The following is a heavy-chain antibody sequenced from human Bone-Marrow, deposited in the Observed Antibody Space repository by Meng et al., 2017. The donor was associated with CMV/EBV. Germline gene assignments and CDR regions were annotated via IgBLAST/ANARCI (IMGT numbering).Heavy chain of an antibody. CDR2: IIPIFGTA. Sequence: SVKVSYKASGGTFSSYAISWVRQAPGQGLEWMGGIIPIFGTANYAQKFQGRVTITTDESTSTAYMELSSLRSEDTAVYYCARGRVGATRRAFDIWGQGTMVTVSS. J-gene: IGHJ3*02. CDR1: GGTFSSYA. CDR3: ARGRVGATRRAFDI. D-gene: IGHD1-26*01. V-gene: IGHV1-69*05.